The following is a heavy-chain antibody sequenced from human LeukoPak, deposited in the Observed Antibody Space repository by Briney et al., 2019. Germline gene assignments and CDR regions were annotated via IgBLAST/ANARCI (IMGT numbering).Heavy chain of an antibody. CDR1: DGSLINYY. D-gene: IGHD2-2*01. V-gene: IGHV4-34*01. CDR2: ISHGGIT. CDR3: GIFMDVVPGSMS. J-gene: IGHJ4*02. Sequence: SDTLSLTCGVYDGSLINYYCHWIRQAPGKGLEWIGEISHGGITKHNPSLKSRVTMSQDTSKRQFSLKMNSMTAADTGVYYCGIFMDVVPGSMSWGLGTLVTVSS.